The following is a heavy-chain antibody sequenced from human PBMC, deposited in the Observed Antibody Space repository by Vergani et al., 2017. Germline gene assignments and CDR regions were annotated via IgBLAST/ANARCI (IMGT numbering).Heavy chain of an antibody. CDR2: ISGSGVSA. D-gene: IGHD3-3*01. V-gene: IGHV3-23*01. CDR1: EFTFSNYA. Sequence: EVQLLESGGGLVQPGGSLRLTCAASEFTFSNYAMNWVRQAPGKGLEWVSGISGSGVSAYYTDSVKGRFTISRDNSKNMLFLQMNNLRTEDTAIYYCAKDADFWNVLGYYYYMDVWGKGTTVTVSS. CDR3: AKDADFWNVLGYYYYMDV. J-gene: IGHJ6*03.